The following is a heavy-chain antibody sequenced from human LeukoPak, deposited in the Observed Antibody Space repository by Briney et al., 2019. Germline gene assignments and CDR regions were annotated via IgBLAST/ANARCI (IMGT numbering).Heavy chain of an antibody. CDR1: GFTFSSYA. V-gene: IGHV3-23*01. J-gene: IGHJ4*02. CDR3: ARYGGYSVYDYFDY. D-gene: IGHD5/OR15-5a*01. CDR2: ISGSGGST. Sequence: GGSLRLSCAASGFTFSSYAMSWVRQAPGKGLEWVSAISGSGGSTYYADSVKDRFTISRDNSKSTLYLQMNSLRAGDTAIYYCARYGGYSVYDYFDYWGQGTLVTVSS.